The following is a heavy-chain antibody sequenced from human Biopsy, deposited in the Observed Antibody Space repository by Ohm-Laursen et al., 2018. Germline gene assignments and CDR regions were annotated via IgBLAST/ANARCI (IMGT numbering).Heavy chain of an antibody. V-gene: IGHV4-31*11. D-gene: IGHD1-26*01. Sequence: SETLSLTCAVSGVSMNTGTYYWTWIRQLPGKGLDWIGYIYHSGTTYYNPSLKSRLTMSVDTSKNEFSLRLRSVTAADTAVYFCATFRASWDTTQGGDYWGQGTLVTVSS. CDR1: GVSMNTGTYY. CDR3: ATFRASWDTTQGGDY. CDR2: IYHSGTT. J-gene: IGHJ4*02.